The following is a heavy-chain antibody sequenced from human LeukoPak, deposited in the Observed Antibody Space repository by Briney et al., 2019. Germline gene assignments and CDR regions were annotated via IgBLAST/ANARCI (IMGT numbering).Heavy chain of an antibody. CDR1: RFTFSIYG. D-gene: IGHD5-12*01. CDR3: ARVRDNSGYDGGLDY. V-gene: IGHV3-30*03. CDR2: ISHDGSNI. J-gene: IGHJ4*02. Sequence: PGGSLRLSCVASRFTFSIYGLHWVRQAPGKGLEWVAVISHDGSNIYYADSVKGRFTISRDNSKNTLYLQMTSLRAEDTAVYYCARVRDNSGYDGGLDYWGQGSLVTVSS.